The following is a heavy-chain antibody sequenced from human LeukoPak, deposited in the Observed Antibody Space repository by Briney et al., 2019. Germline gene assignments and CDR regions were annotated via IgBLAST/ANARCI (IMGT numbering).Heavy chain of an antibody. D-gene: IGHD3-10*01. J-gene: IGHJ6*03. CDR3: ARQVTRDYYYYYMDV. Sequence: GASLQISCQGSGYSFTSYWSGWGRQLPGKGLEWMGIIYPGDSDTRYSPSFQGQVTISADKSISTAYLQWSSLKASDTAMYYCARQVTRDYYYYYMDVWGKGTTVTVSS. V-gene: IGHV5-51*01. CDR2: IYPGDSDT. CDR1: GYSFTSYW.